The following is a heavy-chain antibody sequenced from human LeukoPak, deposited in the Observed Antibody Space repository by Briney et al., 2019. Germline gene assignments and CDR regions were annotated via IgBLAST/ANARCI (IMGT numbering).Heavy chain of an antibody. Sequence: SETLSLTCTVSGGSISSGGYYWSWIRQPPGKGLEWIGYIYHSGSTYYNPSLKSRVTISVDTSMNQFSLKVTSVTAADTAVYYCARLPGTAAAGTPGYWGQGTLVTVSS. J-gene: IGHJ4*02. CDR3: ARLPGTAAAGTPGY. V-gene: IGHV4-30-2*01. CDR2: IYHSGST. CDR1: GGSISSGGYY. D-gene: IGHD6-13*01.